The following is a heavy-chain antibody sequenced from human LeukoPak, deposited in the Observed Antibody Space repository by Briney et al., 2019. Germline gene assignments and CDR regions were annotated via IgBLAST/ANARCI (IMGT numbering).Heavy chain of an antibody. CDR1: GYTFTSYD. Sequence: ASVKVSCKASGYTFTSYDINWVRQATGQGLEWMGWMNPNSGNTGYAQKFQGRVTITRNTSISTAYMELSSLRSEDTAVYYCARDLWFGELTWFDPWGQGTLVAVSS. CDR3: ARDLWFGELTWFDP. CDR2: MNPNSGNT. V-gene: IGHV1-8*03. D-gene: IGHD3-10*01. J-gene: IGHJ5*02.